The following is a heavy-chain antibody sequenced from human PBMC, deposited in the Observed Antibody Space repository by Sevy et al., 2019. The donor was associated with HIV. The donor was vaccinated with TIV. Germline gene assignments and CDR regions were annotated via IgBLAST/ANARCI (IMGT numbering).Heavy chain of an antibody. V-gene: IGHV3-7*01. Sequence: GGSLRLSCAASGFTFSKYWMGWVRQAPGKGLEWVANIKQDAGQKYYVDSVKGRFTISRDNAKNSLYLQMNSLRAEDTAVYFCARDDGNYYVDYGGQGTLVTVSS. J-gene: IGHJ4*02. CDR2: IKQDAGQK. CDR3: ARDDGNYYVDY. D-gene: IGHD1-7*01. CDR1: GFTFSKYW.